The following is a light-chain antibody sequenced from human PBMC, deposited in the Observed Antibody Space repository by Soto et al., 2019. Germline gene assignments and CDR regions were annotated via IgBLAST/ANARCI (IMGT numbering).Light chain of an antibody. Sequence: QSVLTQPPSVSAAPGQKVTISCFGSSSNIGNNYVSWYQQLPGTAPKLPIYENNKRPSGIPGRFSGSKSGSSATLGITGLEAGDESDYYGGTWDSSQSADHVFGGGIKLTVL. CDR2: ENN. V-gene: IGLV1-51*02. J-gene: IGLJ3*02. CDR1: SSNIGNNY. CDR3: GTWDSSQSADHV.